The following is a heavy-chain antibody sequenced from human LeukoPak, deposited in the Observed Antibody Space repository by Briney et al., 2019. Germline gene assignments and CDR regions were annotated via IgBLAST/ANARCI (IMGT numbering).Heavy chain of an antibody. Sequence: ASVKVSCKASGYTFTSYDINWVRQATGQGLEWMGWMNPNSGNTGYAQKFQGRVTITRNTSISTAYMELSSLRSEDTAVYHCARAFGRGRLYGVVYYFDYWGQGTLVTVSS. J-gene: IGHJ4*02. V-gene: IGHV1-8*03. CDR2: MNPNSGNT. D-gene: IGHD3-10*01. CDR3: ARAFGRGRLYGVVYYFDY. CDR1: GYTFTSYD.